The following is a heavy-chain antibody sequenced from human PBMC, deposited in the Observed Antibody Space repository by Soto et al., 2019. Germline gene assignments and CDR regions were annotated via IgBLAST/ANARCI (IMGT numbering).Heavy chain of an antibody. CDR3: ATGRSDRGWYEEHF. J-gene: IGHJ4*02. D-gene: IGHD6-19*01. Sequence: SETLSLTCTVSNDSIRSGTYYWAWIRQPPGRGLEWIGSLSYLGTTDYNPSLKSRVTISKDASKNQFSLKLTSMTAADTAVYYRATGRSDRGWYEEHFWGKGTLVTVSS. CDR1: NDSIRSGTYY. CDR2: LSYLGTT. V-gene: IGHV4-39*01.